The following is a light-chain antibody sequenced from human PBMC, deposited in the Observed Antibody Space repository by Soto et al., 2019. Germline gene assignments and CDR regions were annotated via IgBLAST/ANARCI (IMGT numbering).Light chain of an antibody. CDR2: GAS. CDR3: QQYGRSPFT. V-gene: IGKV3-20*01. Sequence: ESVLTQSPGTLSLSPGERATLSCRASQSVSSNNLAWYQQRPGQAPRVVIYGASTRATGIPERFSGSGSGTDFTLTISRLEPEDFAVYYCQQYGRSPFTFGPGPKVDIK. J-gene: IGKJ3*01. CDR1: QSVSSNN.